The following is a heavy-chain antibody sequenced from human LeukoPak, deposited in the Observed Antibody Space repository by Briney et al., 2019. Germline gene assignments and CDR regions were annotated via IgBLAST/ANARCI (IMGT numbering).Heavy chain of an antibody. Sequence: PSETLSLTCTVSGGSISSYYWSWIRQPPGKGLEWIGYIYDGGSTSYNPSLKSRVTISADTSKNQFSLKLSSVTAADTAVYYCAREPPIFYYGMDVWGQGTTVTVSS. V-gene: IGHV4-59*01. CDR3: AREPPIFYYGMDV. J-gene: IGHJ6*02. CDR1: GGSISSYY. CDR2: IYDGGST.